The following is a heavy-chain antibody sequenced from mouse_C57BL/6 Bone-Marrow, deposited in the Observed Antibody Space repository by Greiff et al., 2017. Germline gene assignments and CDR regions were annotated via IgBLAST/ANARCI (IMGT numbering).Heavy chain of an antibody. Sequence: EVKLVESGGGLVKPGGSLKLSCAASGFTFSSYAMSWVRQTPETRLEWVATISDGGSYTYYPDNVKGRFTISRDNAKNNLYLQMSHLKSEDTAMYYCAIRGYFDYWGQGTTLTVSS. J-gene: IGHJ2*01. CDR1: GFTFSSYA. CDR3: AIRGYFDY. V-gene: IGHV5-4*03. CDR2: ISDGGSYT.